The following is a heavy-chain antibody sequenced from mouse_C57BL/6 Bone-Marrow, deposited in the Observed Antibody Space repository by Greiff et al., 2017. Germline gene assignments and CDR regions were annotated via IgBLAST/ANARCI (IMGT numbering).Heavy chain of an antibody. D-gene: IGHD3-2*02. CDR3: ASRDSSGGYFDY. CDR2: ISNGGGST. Sequence: DVMLVESGGGLVQPGGSLKLSCAASGFTFSDYYMYWVRQTPEKRLEWVAYISNGGGSTYYPDTVKGRFTISRDNAKNTLYLQMSRLKSEDTAMYYCASRDSSGGYFDYWGQGTTLTVSS. J-gene: IGHJ2*01. V-gene: IGHV5-12*01. CDR1: GFTFSDYY.